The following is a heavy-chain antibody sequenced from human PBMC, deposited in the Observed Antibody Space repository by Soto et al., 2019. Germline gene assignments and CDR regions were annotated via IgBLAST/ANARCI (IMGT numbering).Heavy chain of an antibody. CDR2: IYYSGAT. Sequence: HVRLQESGPGLVKPSQTLPLTCTVSGGSINSGDYYWSWIRQPPGKGLEWIGHIYYSGATYYNPSLKSRASISIEKSKSQFSLKLNSVTAADTATYYCATLLFYDIFTGYSFDYTGQGALVAVSS. V-gene: IGHV4-30-4*01. CDR1: GGSINSGDYY. D-gene: IGHD3-9*01. J-gene: IGHJ4*02. CDR3: ATLLFYDIFTGYSFDY.